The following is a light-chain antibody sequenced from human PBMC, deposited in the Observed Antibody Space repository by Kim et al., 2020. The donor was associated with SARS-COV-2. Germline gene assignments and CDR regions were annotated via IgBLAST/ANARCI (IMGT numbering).Light chain of an antibody. J-gene: IGLJ1*01. Sequence: QSALTQPPSVSGAPGQRITISCTGSSSNVGAGYDVHWYQQLPGEAPKLLISANTHRPSGIPDRFSASKSGSSASLAIGGLQAEDEADYFCQSYDPSLSAPYVFGTGTKVTVL. CDR1: SSNVGAGYD. CDR2: ANT. V-gene: IGLV1-40*01. CDR3: QSYDPSLSAPYV.